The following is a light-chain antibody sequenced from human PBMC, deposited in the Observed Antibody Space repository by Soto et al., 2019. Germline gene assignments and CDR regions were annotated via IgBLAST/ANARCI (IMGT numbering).Light chain of an antibody. Sequence: DIPMTQSPSALSASVGDTVTITCRASQSISSSLAWYQQRPGKAPKLLIYDASTLESGVPSRFSGSGSGAAFTLTITSLRPDDSATYFCQQYFHYRTFGQGTTVEIK. CDR3: QQYFHYRT. CDR2: DAS. V-gene: IGKV1-5*01. J-gene: IGKJ1*01. CDR1: QSISSS.